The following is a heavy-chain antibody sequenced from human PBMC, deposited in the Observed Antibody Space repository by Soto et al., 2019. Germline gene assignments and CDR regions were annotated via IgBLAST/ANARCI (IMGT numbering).Heavy chain of an antibody. CDR1: GYTFTNYG. CDR3: ARGVGSGSYYNQYNWFDP. D-gene: IGHD3-10*01. V-gene: IGHV1-18*01. J-gene: IGHJ5*02. Sequence: SAKVSCKASGYTFTNYGSSWVRQAPGQGLEWMGWINVYNGNTKYAQKVRGRVTMTTDTSTSTAYMELRSLRSDDTAVYYCARGVGSGSYYNQYNWFDPWGQGTLVTVSS. CDR2: INVYNGNT.